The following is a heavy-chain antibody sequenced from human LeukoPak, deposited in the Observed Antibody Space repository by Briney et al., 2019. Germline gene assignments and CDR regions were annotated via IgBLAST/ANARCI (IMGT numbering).Heavy chain of an antibody. D-gene: IGHD2/OR15-2a*01. Sequence: SWGSLRLSCAASGFTFSTYSMSWVRQAPGKGLEWVSYISTSSSYIYYADSVKGRFTISRDNAKNSLYLQMKSLRAEDTAVYYCARGKTSQNIVTRKTYNWFDPWGQGTLVTVSS. V-gene: IGHV3-21*01. CDR2: ISTSSSYI. CDR1: GFTFSTYS. J-gene: IGHJ5*02. CDR3: ARGKTSQNIVTRKTYNWFDP.